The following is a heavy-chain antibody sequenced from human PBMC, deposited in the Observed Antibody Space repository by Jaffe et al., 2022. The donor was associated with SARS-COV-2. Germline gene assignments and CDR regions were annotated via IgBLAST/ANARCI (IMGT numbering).Heavy chain of an antibody. V-gene: IGHV4-59*01. CDR2: IYYSGST. D-gene: IGHD6-13*01. J-gene: IGHJ3*02. Sequence: QVQLQESGPGLVKPSETLSLTCTVSGGSISSYYWSWIRQPPGKGLEWIGYIYYSGSTNYNPSLKSRVTISVDTSKNQFSLKLSSVTAADTAVYYCARESAAAGPEYAFDIWGQGTMVTVSS. CDR3: ARESAAAGPEYAFDI. CDR1: GGSISSYY.